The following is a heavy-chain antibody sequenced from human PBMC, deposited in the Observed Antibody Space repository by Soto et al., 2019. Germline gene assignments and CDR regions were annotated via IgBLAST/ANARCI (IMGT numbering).Heavy chain of an antibody. J-gene: IGHJ4*02. D-gene: IGHD6-19*01. Sequence: GGSLRLSFAASGSTFSSYAMSWVRQAPGKGLEWVSAISGSGGSTYYADSVKGRFTISRDNSKNTLYLQMNSLRAEDTAVYYCAKFRAVAGTPFGYWGQGTLVTVSS. CDR3: AKFRAVAGTPFGY. V-gene: IGHV3-23*01. CDR1: GSTFSSYA. CDR2: ISGSGGST.